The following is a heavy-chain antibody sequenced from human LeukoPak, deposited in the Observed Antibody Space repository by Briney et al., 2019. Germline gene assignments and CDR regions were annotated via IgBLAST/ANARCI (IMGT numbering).Heavy chain of an antibody. D-gene: IGHD5-12*01. J-gene: IGHJ4*02. Sequence: GGSLRLSCAASGFTFSSYWMHWVRQAPGKGLVWVSRIKSDGGSTSYADFVKGRFTISRDNAKHTLYLQMNSLRAEDTAIYYCVRAGFSGYENSFDYWGQGTLVTVSS. CDR2: IKSDGGST. CDR3: VRAGFSGYENSFDY. V-gene: IGHV3-74*01. CDR1: GFTFSSYW.